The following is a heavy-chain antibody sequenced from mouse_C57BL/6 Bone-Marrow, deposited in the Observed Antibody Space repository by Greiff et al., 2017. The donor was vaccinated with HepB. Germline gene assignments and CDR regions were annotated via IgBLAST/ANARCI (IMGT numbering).Heavy chain of an antibody. J-gene: IGHJ4*01. CDR2: IRNKANGYTT. D-gene: IGHD1-1*01. CDR1: GFTFTDYY. CDR3: VKGDYYGSSPYAMDY. Sequence: EVQGVESGGGLVQPGASLRLSCAASGFTFTDYYMSWVRQPPGKAPEWLALIRNKANGYTTEYTASVKGRFTISRDNSQNILYLQMNTLRAEDSATYYCVKGDYYGSSPYAMDYWGQGTSVTVSS. V-gene: IGHV7-4*01.